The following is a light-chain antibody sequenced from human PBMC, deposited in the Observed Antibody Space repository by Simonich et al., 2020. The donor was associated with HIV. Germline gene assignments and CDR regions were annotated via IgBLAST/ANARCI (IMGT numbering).Light chain of an antibody. CDR1: QSVLYSSNNKNY. J-gene: IGKJ4*01. V-gene: IGKV4-1*01. CDR3: QQYHSIPPT. CDR2: WAS. Sequence: DIVMTQSPDSLAVSLGERATINCKSSQSVLYSSNNKNYLTWYQQKPGQPPKLLIYWASTRESGVPDRFSGSGSGTDFTRTISSLQAEDVAVYYCQQYHSIPPTFGGGTKVEIK.